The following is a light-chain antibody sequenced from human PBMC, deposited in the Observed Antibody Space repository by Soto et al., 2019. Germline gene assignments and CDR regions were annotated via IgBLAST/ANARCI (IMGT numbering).Light chain of an antibody. CDR2: AAS. Sequence: DIQMTQSPSSLSASVGDRVTIPCRATQSISSFLNWYQQKQGKAPKLLIYAASNLQSGVPSRFSGSGSATDFFLTINNLQPEDFATYYCQQSNRTPYTFGQGTKLEIK. CDR1: QSISSF. V-gene: IGKV1-39*01. J-gene: IGKJ2*01. CDR3: QQSNRTPYT.